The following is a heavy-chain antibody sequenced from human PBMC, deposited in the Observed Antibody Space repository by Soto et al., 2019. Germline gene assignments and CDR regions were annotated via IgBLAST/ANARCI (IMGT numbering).Heavy chain of an antibody. J-gene: IGHJ4*02. D-gene: IGHD2-2*01. V-gene: IGHV3-15*01. CDR3: TTDLDVVIPAAISY. Sequence: VQLVESGGGLVKPGGSLRLSCAASGFTFSKAWMSWVRQAPGKGLEWVGRIKSKTDGGTTDYAAPVKGRFTISRDDSKNTLYLQMNSLQTEDTAVYYCTTDLDVVIPAAISYWGQGTLVTVSS. CDR1: GFTFSKAW. CDR2: IKSKTDGGTT.